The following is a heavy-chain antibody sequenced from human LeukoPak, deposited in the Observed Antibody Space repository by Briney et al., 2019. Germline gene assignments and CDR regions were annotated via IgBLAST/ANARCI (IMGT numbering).Heavy chain of an antibody. J-gene: IGHJ4*02. CDR2: IKEDGSEK. D-gene: IGHD2-21*01. CDR3: ARDLYSQY. V-gene: IGHV3-7*01. CDR1: GFTFSAHW. Sequence: GGSLRLSCAASGFTFSAHWMTWVRQAPGKGLEWVANIKEDGSEKYYVDSVKGRFTISRDIAKNSLYLQMNSLRAEDTAVYYCARDLYSQYWGQGNLVTVSS.